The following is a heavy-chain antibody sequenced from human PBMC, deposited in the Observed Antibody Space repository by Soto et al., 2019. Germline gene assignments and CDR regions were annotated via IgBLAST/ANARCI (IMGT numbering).Heavy chain of an antibody. V-gene: IGHV3-21*01. D-gene: IGHD2-2*01. CDR3: ARDLGYCSSTSCRNTEIDY. CDR2: ISSSSSYI. J-gene: IGHJ4*02. Sequence: PGGSLRLSCAASGFTFSSYSMNWVRQAPGKGLEWVSSISSSSSYIYYADSVKGRFTISRDNAKNSLYLQMNSLRAEDTAVYYCARDLGYCSSTSCRNTEIDYWGQGTLVTVSS. CDR1: GFTFSSYS.